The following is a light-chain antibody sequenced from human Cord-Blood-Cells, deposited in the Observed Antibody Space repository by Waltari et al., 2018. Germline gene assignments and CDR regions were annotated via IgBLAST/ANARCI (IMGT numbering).Light chain of an antibody. J-gene: IGLJ1*01. CDR1: SSDVGGYNY. Sequence: QPPLTQPAAVSGSPGQSITISSTATSSDVGGYNYCSWYQQHPGKGPNLMIYEVSNRPSGVSKRISVATSGNTSSLTISALHAEDAADYYCRSYNSSGYVSGTGTKPTVL. CDR2: EVS. CDR3: RSYNSSGYV. V-gene: IGLV2-14*01.